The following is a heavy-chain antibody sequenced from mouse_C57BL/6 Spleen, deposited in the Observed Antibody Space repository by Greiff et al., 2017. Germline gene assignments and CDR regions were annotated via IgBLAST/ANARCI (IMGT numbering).Heavy chain of an antibody. CDR1: GFTFSDYG. D-gene: IGHD4-1*01. V-gene: IGHV5-17*01. J-gene: IGHJ4*01. CDR3: ASTDWDCDMDV. CDR2: ISSGSSTI. Sequence: EVKVVESGGGLVKPGGSLKLSCAASGFTFSDYGMHWVRQAPEKGLEWVAYISSGSSTIYYADTVKGRFTISRDNAKNTLFLQMTSLRSEDTAMYYCASTDWDCDMDVWGKGTSVTVSS.